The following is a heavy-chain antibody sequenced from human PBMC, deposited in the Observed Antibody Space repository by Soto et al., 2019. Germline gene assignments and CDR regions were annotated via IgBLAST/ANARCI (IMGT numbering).Heavy chain of an antibody. J-gene: IGHJ4*02. CDR3: AKDRGPHIVVAGFDF. CDR2: ISWNSGSI. V-gene: IGHV3-9*01. CDR1: GFTFDDYA. D-gene: IGHD6-19*01. Sequence: GGSLRLSCAASGFTFDDYAMHWVRQTPGKGLEWVSGISWNSGSIGYADSVKGRFTISRDNVENSLYMQMNSLRAEDTALYYCAKDRGPHIVVAGFDFWGQGALVTVSS.